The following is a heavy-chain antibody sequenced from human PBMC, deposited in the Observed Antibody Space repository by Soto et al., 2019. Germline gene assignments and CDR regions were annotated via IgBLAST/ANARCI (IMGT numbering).Heavy chain of an antibody. CDR3: ARQGSGWDFDY. CDR2: ISSSSSYI. D-gene: IGHD6-19*01. V-gene: IGHV3-21*01. Sequence: EVQLVESGGGLVKPGGSLRLSCAASGFTFSSYSMNWVRQAPGRGLEWVSSISSSSSYIYYADSVKGRFTISRDNAKHSLYLQMNSLRAEDTAVYYCARQGSGWDFDYWGQGTLVTVSS. J-gene: IGHJ4*02. CDR1: GFTFSSYS.